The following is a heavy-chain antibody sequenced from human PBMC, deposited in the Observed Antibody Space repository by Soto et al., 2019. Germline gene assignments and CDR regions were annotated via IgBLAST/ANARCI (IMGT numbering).Heavy chain of an antibody. CDR1: GGTFSSYA. V-gene: IGHV1-69*13. D-gene: IGHD2-2*01. Sequence: SVKVSCKASGGTFSSYAISWVRQAPGQGLEWMGGIIPIFGTANYAQKFQGRVTITADESTSTAYMELSSLRSEDTAVYYCASDIVVVPAAMFETYYYYGMDVWGQGTTVTVSS. J-gene: IGHJ6*02. CDR2: IIPIFGTA. CDR3: ASDIVVVPAAMFETYYYYGMDV.